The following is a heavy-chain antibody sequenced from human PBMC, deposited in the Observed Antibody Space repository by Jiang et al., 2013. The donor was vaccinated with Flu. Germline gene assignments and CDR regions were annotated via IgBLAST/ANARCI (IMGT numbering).Heavy chain of an antibody. J-gene: IGHJ4*02. Sequence: GGTTDYAAPVKGRFTISRDDSKNTLYLQMNSLKTEDTAVYYCTTVDYDILTGFGYYFDYWGQGTLVTVSS. D-gene: IGHD3-9*01. CDR3: TTVDYDILTGFGYYFDY. V-gene: IGHV3-15*01. CDR2: GGTT.